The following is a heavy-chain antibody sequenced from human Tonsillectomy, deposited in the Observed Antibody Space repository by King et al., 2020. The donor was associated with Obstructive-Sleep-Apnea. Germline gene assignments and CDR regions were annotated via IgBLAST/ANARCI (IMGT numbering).Heavy chain of an antibody. CDR3: ARSQLGAFDI. CDR1: GSTSSLYW. V-gene: IGHV3-74*02. J-gene: IGHJ3*02. D-gene: IGHD3-16*01. CDR2: INNDGSET. Sequence: VQLVESGGGLVQPGGSLRLSCAASGSTSSLYWMHWIRQAPGKGPVWVSRINNDGSETVYADSVKGRFTISRDNSKNTLFLQMNSLRAEDTAVYYCARSQLGAFDIWGQGTMVTVSS.